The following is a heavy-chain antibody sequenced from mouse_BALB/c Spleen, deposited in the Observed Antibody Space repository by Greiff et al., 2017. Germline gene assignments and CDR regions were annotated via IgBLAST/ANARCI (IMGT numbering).Heavy chain of an antibody. CDR3: ARSYYDYDEAFDY. Sequence: VQLQQSGPELVKPGASVKISCKASGYTFTDYNMHWVKQSHGKSLEWIGYIYPYNGGTGYNQKFKSKATLTVDNSSSTAYMELRSLTSEDSAVYYCARSYYDYDEAFDYWGQGTTLTVSS. CDR2: IYPYNGGT. J-gene: IGHJ2*01. D-gene: IGHD2-4*01. V-gene: IGHV1S29*02. CDR1: GYTFTDYN.